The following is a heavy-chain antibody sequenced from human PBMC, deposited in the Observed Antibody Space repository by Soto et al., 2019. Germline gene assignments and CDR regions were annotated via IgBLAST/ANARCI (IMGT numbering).Heavy chain of an antibody. CDR1: GFTFSSYD. D-gene: IGHD5-12*01. Sequence: PGGSLRLSCAASGFTFSSYDMHWVRQATGKGLEWVSAIGTAGDTYYPGSVKGRFTISRENAKNSLYLQMNSLRAEDTAVYYCARVPSGHHLFDYWGQGTLVTVSS. V-gene: IGHV3-13*01. CDR2: IGTAGDT. J-gene: IGHJ4*02. CDR3: ARVPSGHHLFDY.